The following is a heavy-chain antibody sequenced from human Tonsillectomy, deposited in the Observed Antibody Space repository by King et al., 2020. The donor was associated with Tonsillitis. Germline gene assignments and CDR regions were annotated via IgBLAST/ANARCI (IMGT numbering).Heavy chain of an antibody. D-gene: IGHD1-26*01. Sequence: QLQESGPGLVKPSQTLSLTCAVSGGSISSGAYSWSWIRQPPGKGLEWIGYISYSGSTYYNPSLKSRVTITVDTSKNQFSLKLSSVTAADTAVYYCARIIVGGTKWLDPWGQGNLVTVSS. J-gene: IGHJ5*02. V-gene: IGHV4-30-4*07. CDR3: ARIIVGGTKWLDP. CDR1: GGSISSGAYS. CDR2: ISYSGST.